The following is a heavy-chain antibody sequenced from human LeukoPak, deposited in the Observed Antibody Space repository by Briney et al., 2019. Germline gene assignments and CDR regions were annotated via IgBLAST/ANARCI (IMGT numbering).Heavy chain of an antibody. J-gene: IGHJ4*02. CDR2: IYHSGST. CDR1: GGSISSSNW. D-gene: IGHD4-23*01. CDR3: ARGDPTVVTPRYFDY. V-gene: IGHV4-4*02. Sequence: PSETLSLTCAVSGGSISSSNWWSWVRQPPGKGLEWIGEIYHSGSTNYNPSLKSRVTISVDKSKNQFSLKLSSVTAADTAVYYCARGDPTVVTPRYFDYRGQGTLVTVSS.